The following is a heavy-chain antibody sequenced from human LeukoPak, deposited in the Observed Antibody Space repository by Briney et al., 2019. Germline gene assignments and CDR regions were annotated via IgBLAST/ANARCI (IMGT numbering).Heavy chain of an antibody. J-gene: IGHJ6*04. CDR3: SRDLIVVVPAAINDYYYYGMDV. D-gene: IGHD2-2*02. CDR1: GDSVSSNSAA. Sequence: SQTLSLTCAISGDSVSSNSAAWNWIRQSPSRGLGWLGRTYYRSKWYNDYAVSVKSRITINPDTSKNQFSLQLNSVTPEDTAVYYCSRDLIVVVPAAINDYYYYGMDVWGKGTTVTVSS. V-gene: IGHV6-1*01. CDR2: TYYRSKWYN.